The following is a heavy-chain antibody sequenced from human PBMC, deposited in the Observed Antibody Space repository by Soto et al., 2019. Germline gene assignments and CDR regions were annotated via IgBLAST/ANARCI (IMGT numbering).Heavy chain of an antibody. V-gene: IGHV4-59*08. J-gene: IGHJ4*02. CDR1: GGSISSYY. CDR2: IYYSGST. CDR3: ARHERADTYYFDY. Sequence: SETLSLTCTVSGGSISSYYWSWIRQPPGKGLEWIGYIYYSGSTNYNPSLKSRVTISVDTSKNQFSLKLSSVTAADTAVYYCARHERADTYYFDYWGQGTLVTVSS.